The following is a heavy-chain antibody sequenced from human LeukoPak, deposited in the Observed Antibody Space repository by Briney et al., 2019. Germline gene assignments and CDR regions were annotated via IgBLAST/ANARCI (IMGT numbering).Heavy chain of an antibody. J-gene: IGHJ5*02. Sequence: SETLSLTCTVSGGSISSGSYYWSWVRQPAGKGLEWIGRIYTSGSTNSNPSLKSRVTISVDTSKNQFSLNLSSVTAADTAVYYYARVMDDFWSGNWFDPWGQGTLVTVSS. CDR1: GGSISSGSYY. CDR2: IYTSGST. V-gene: IGHV4-61*02. CDR3: ARVMDDFWSGNWFDP. D-gene: IGHD3-3*01.